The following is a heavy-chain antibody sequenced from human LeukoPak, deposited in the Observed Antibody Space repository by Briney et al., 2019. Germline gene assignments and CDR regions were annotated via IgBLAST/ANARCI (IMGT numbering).Heavy chain of an antibody. D-gene: IGHD6-25*01. CDR2: INTNTGNP. V-gene: IGHV7-4-1*02. Sequence: ASVKVSCKASGYTFTSYAMNWVRQAPGQGLEWMGWINTNTGNPTYAQGFTGRFVFSLDTSVSTAYLQISSLKAEDTAVYYCARDSAAVYYYSGMDVWGQGTTVTVSS. CDR3: ARDSAAVYYYSGMDV. CDR1: GYTFTSYA. J-gene: IGHJ6*02.